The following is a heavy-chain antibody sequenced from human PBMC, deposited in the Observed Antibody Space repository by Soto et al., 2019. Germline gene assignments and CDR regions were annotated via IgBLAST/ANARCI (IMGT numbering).Heavy chain of an antibody. V-gene: IGHV3-33*01. CDR1: GFTFSSYG. J-gene: IGHJ6*02. CDR3: ARDTGATMVRGVQWPFWGYYGMDV. Sequence: GGSLRLSCAASGFTFSSYGMHWVRQAPGKGLEWVAVIWYDGSNKYYADSVKGRFTISRDNSKNTLYLQMNSLRAEDTAVYYCARDTGATMVRGVQWPFWGYYGMDVWGQGTTVTVSS. CDR2: IWYDGSNK. D-gene: IGHD3-10*01.